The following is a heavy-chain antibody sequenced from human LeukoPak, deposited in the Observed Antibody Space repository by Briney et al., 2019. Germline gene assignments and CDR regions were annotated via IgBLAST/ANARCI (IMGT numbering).Heavy chain of an antibody. CDR2: IYTSRRT. CDR3: ARGAINMVRGVPDGPYYYMDV. Sequence: SETLSLTCTVSGVSISSYYWSWIRQPAGQGLEWIVRIYTSRRTNYNPSLKRRVTMSVDTSKNQFSLKLSSVTAADTAVYYCARGAINMVRGVPDGPYYYMDVWGKGTTVTVSS. D-gene: IGHD3-10*01. CDR1: GVSISSYY. V-gene: IGHV4-4*07. J-gene: IGHJ6*03.